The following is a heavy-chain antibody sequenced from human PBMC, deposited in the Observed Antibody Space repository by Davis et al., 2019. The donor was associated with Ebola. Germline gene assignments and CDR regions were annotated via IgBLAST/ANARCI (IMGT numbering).Heavy chain of an antibody. Sequence: PSETLSLTCAVYGGSFSGYYWSWIRQPPGKGLEWIGEINHSGSTNYNPSLRSRVTISVDTSKNQFSLKLSSVTAADTAVYYCARDLGIAVAGTFFDYWSQGTLVTVSS. CDR2: INHSGST. CDR3: ARDLGIAVAGTFFDY. D-gene: IGHD6-19*01. V-gene: IGHV4-34*01. J-gene: IGHJ4*02. CDR1: GGSFSGYY.